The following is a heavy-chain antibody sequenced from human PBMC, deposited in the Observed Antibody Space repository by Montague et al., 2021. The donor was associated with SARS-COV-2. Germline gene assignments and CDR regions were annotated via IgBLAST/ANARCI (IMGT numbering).Heavy chain of an antibody. CDR2: INHSGGV. CDR1: RGSFSGYY. D-gene: IGHD2-2*01. J-gene: IGHJ4*02. V-gene: IGHV4-34*01. CDR3: ARGYCSSTTGYRSLHY. Sequence: SETLSLTCTVHRGSFSGYYWTWIRQPPGKGLEWIGEINHSGGVXXXPSXXXRVTISVDTSKNHFSLKLRSVTAADTAIYYCARGYCSSTTGYRSLHYWGQGTLVAVSS.